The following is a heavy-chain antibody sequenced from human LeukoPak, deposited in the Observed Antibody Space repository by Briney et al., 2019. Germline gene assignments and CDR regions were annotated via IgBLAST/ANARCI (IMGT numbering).Heavy chain of an antibody. CDR2: IIPIFGTA. CDR1: GGTFNSYA. Sequence: SVKVSCKASGGTFNSYAISWVRQAPGQRLEWMGGIIPIFGTANYAQKSQGRVTITADESTSTAYMELSSLRSEDTAVYYCARGRHFTMVRGVTRTYYFDYWGQGTLVTVSS. V-gene: IGHV1-69*13. D-gene: IGHD3-10*01. J-gene: IGHJ4*02. CDR3: ARGRHFTMVRGVTRTYYFDY.